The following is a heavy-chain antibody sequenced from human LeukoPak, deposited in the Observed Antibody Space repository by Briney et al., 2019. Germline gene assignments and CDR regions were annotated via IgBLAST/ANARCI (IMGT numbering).Heavy chain of an antibody. CDR3: AGDYGDLLTGIRFDT. Sequence: PSETLSLTCTVSGGSISSSSYYWSWIRQPPGKGLEWIGYIYYSGSTYYNPSLKSRVTISIQTSKNQFSLKLTSVTAADTAVYYCAGDYGDLLTGIRFDTWGQGTLVTVSS. V-gene: IGHV4-30-4*01. J-gene: IGHJ5*02. CDR2: IYYSGST. D-gene: IGHD4-17*01. CDR1: GGSISSSSYY.